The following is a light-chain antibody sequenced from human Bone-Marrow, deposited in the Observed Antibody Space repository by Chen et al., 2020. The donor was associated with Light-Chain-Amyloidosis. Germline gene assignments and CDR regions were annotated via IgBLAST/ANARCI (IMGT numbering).Light chain of an antibody. J-gene: IGLJ2*01. V-gene: IGLV3-25*03. Sequence: SYELTQPPSVSVYPGQTARITCSGDDLPTKYAYWYQQKPGQAPVLVIHRDTERPPGIYKRLSGSREGRNAALTISGVHADDEADYYCQSADSSGTYEVIFGGGTKLTVL. CDR1: DLPTKY. CDR2: RDT. CDR3: QSADSSGTYEVI.